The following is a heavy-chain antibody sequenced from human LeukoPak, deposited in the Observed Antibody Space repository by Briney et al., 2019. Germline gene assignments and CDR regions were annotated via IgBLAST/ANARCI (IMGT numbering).Heavy chain of an antibody. J-gene: IGHJ4*02. CDR2: ISSSSSYI. V-gene: IGHV3-21*01. CDR1: GFTFSGYS. Sequence: PGGSLRLSCAASGFTFSGYSMNWVRQAPGKGLEWVSSISSSSSYIYYADSAKGRFTISRDNAKNSLYLQMNSLRAEDTAVYYCARDPYDYGDSYYDYWGQGTLVTVSS. CDR3: ARDPYDYGDSYYDY. D-gene: IGHD4-17*01.